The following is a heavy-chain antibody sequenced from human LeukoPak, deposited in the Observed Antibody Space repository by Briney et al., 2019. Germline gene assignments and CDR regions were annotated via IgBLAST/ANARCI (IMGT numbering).Heavy chain of an antibody. V-gene: IGHV1-46*01. D-gene: IGHD3-22*01. CDR2: INPSGGST. J-gene: IGHJ5*02. CDR1: GYTFTSYY. CDR3: ARGIDSSGYYGADWFDP. Sequence: ASVTVSCKASGYTFTSYYMHWVRQAPGQGLEWMGIINPSGGSTNYAQKFQGRVTITADESTSTAYMELSSLRSEDTAVYYCARGIDSSGYYGADWFDPWGQGTLVTVSS.